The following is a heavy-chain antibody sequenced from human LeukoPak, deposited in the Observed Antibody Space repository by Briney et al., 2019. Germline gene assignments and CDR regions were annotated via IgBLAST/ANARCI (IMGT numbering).Heavy chain of an antibody. CDR3: ARDRSYYYDHPSQ. J-gene: IGHJ4*02. CDR2: IRYDGSNK. Sequence: GGSLRLSCAASGFTFSSYGMHWVRQAPGKGLEWVAFIRYDGSNKYYADSVKGRFTISRDNSKNTLYLQMNSLRAEDTAVYYCARDRSYYYDHPSQWGQGTLVTVSS. V-gene: IGHV3-30*02. D-gene: IGHD3-22*01. CDR1: GFTFSSYG.